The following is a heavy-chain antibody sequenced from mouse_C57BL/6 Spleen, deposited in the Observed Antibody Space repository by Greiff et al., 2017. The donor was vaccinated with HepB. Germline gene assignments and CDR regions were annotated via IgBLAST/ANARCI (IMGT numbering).Heavy chain of an antibody. D-gene: IGHD1-1*01. J-gene: IGHJ1*03. V-gene: IGHV5-9-1*02. Sequence: EVQGVESGEGLVKPGGSLKLSCAASGFTFSSYAMSWVRQTPEKRLEWVAYISSGGDYIYYADTVKGRFTISRDNARNTLYLQMSSLKSEDTAMYYCTRERYYGSSYRYFDVWGTGTTVTVSS. CDR2: ISSGGDYI. CDR1: GFTFSSYA. CDR3: TRERYYGSSYRYFDV.